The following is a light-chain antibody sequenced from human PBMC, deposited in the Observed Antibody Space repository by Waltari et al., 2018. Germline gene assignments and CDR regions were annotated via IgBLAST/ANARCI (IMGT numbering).Light chain of an antibody. CDR2: EVT. Sequence: QSALTQPASVSGSPGQSITISCTGTDSDVGTYNFVSWYQQHPGKAPKLMIYEVTKRPSGASNRFSGCKSGNTASLTISGLQVEDEANYYCCSYAGSSMSVLFGGGTKLTVL. CDR1: DSDVGTYNF. J-gene: IGLJ2*01. V-gene: IGLV2-23*02. CDR3: CSYAGSSMSVL.